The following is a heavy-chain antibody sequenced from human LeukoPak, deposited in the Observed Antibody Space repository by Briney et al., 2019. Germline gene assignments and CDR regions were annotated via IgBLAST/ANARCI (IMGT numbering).Heavy chain of an antibody. CDR1: GGSFSGYY. Sequence: SETLSLTCAVYGGSFSGYYWSWIRQPPGKGLEWIGEINHSGSTNYNPSLKSRVTISVDTSKNQFFLKLSSVTAADTAVYYCARGYSVVVPAASYYGMDVWGQGTTVTVSS. CDR3: ARGYSVVVPAASYYGMDV. CDR2: INHSGST. D-gene: IGHD2-2*01. V-gene: IGHV4-34*01. J-gene: IGHJ6*02.